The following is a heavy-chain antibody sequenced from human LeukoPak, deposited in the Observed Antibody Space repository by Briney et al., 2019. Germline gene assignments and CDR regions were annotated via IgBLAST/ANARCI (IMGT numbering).Heavy chain of an antibody. CDR3: ANEYDNAFDI. V-gene: IGHV3-74*01. Sequence: PGGSLRLSCAASGFTFSSYWMHWVRQAPGKELVWVSRINSDGSSISYADSVKGRFTISRDNAKSTLYLQMNSLRAEDTAVYYCANEYDNAFDIWGQGTMVTVSS. CDR2: INSDGSSI. D-gene: IGHD3-22*01. J-gene: IGHJ3*02. CDR1: GFTFSSYW.